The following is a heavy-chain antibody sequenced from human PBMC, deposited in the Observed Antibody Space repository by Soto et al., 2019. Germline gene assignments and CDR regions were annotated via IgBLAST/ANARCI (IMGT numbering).Heavy chain of an antibody. CDR2: VYDTWRT. V-gene: IGHV4-59*08. CDR3: VRQGIGFLHGLVDV. Sequence: QVQVQQSGPGLVKPSETLSLTCTVSSGPSKSHNWGWIRQPPGRGLEWIGYVYDTWRTSYNPSLTSRGTVSADTSTSRISLTLRFVTAAATAVYYCVRQGIGFLHGLVDVWGQGTTVIVSS. CDR1: SGPSKSHN. J-gene: IGHJ6*01. D-gene: IGHD3-10*01.